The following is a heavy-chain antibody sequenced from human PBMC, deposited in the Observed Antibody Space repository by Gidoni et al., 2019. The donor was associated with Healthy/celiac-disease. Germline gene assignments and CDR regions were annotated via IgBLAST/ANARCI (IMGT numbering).Heavy chain of an antibody. J-gene: IGHJ6*02. V-gene: IGHV3-21*01. CDR3: ARERFVVVPAAIGYYYYGMDV. Sequence: EVQLVESGGGLVKPGGSLRLSCAASGFTISSYSMNWVRQAPGKGMEWVSSISSSSSYIYYADSVKGRFTISRDNAKNSLYLQMNSLRAEDTAVYYCARERFVVVPAAIGYYYYGMDVWGQGTTVTVSS. CDR2: ISSSSSYI. D-gene: IGHD2-2*02. CDR1: GFTISSYS.